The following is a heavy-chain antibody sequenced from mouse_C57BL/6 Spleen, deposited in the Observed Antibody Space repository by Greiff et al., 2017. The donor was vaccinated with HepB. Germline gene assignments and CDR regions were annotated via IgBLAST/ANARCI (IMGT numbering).Heavy chain of an antibody. D-gene: IGHD1-1*02. J-gene: IGHJ3*01. CDR3: ARGQLSFAY. CDR1: GYSITSGYY. CDR2: ISYDGSN. V-gene: IGHV3-6*01. Sequence: EVQRQESGPGLVKPSQSLSLTCSVTGYSITSGYYWNWIRQFPGNKLEWMGYISYDGSNNYNPSLKNRISITRDTSKNQFFLKLNSVTTEDTATYYCARGQLSFAYWGHGTLVTVSA.